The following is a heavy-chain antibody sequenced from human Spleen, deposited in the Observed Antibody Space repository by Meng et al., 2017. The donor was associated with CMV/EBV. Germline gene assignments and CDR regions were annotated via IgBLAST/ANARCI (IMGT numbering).Heavy chain of an antibody. CDR2: IDPEDAET. CDR3: ATTTSLHFCTTTGRPCTDWFDP. CDR1: YY. V-gene: IGHV1-69-2*01. J-gene: IGHJ5*02. Sequence: YYMHWVQQAPGKGLEWMGLIDPEDAETIYAEKFQGRVTITADTSTGTAYMELSSLRSEDTAVYYCATTTSLHFCTTTGRPCTDWFDPWGQGTLVTVSS. D-gene: IGHD2-8*01.